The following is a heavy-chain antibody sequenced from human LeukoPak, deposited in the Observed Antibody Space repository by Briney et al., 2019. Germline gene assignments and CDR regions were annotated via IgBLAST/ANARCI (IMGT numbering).Heavy chain of an antibody. CDR2: ISYDGSNK. CDR1: GFTFSSYA. V-gene: IGHV3-30-3*01. Sequence: GGSLRLSCAASGFTFSSYAMHWVRQAPGKGLEWVAVISYDGSNKYYADSVKGRFTISRDNSKNTLYLQMNSLRAEDTAVYYCARDLTDSSGWYRFDYWGQGTLVTDSS. D-gene: IGHD6-19*01. J-gene: IGHJ4*02. CDR3: ARDLTDSSGWYRFDY.